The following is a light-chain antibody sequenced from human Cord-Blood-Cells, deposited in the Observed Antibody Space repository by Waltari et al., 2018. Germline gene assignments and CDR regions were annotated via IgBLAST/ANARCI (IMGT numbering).Light chain of an antibody. CDR2: GAS. CDR3: QQYGSSPQT. Sequence: EIVLTQSPGTLSLSPGERATLSCRASQSVSSSYLAWYQQKPGQAPRLLIYGASSRATGSPDMFSGSGSGTDFTLTISRLEPDDFAVYYCQQYGSSPQTFGQGTKVEIK. V-gene: IGKV3-20*01. J-gene: IGKJ1*01. CDR1: QSVSSSY.